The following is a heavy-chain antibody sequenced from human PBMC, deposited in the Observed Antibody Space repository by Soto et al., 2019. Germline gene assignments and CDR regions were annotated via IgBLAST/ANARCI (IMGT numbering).Heavy chain of an antibody. Sequence: GASVKVSCKASGYTFTSYYMHWVRQAPGQGLEWMGIINPSGGSTSYAQKFQGRVTMTRDTSTSTVYMELSSLRSEDTAVYYCAIPDYYGSGSYLIFSYWGQGTLVTVSS. CDR3: AIPDYYGSGSYLIFSY. CDR1: GYTFTSYY. CDR2: INPSGGST. V-gene: IGHV1-46*03. D-gene: IGHD3-10*01. J-gene: IGHJ4*02.